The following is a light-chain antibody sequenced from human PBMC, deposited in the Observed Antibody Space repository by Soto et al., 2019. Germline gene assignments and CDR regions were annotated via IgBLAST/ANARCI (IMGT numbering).Light chain of an antibody. J-gene: IGKJ1*01. V-gene: IGKV1-5*01. CDR2: DAS. CDR1: QSISSW. CDR3: QQYNSYSWT. Sequence: DIQMTQSPSTLSAPVGYRVTITCRASQSISSWLAWYQQKPGKAPKLLIYDASSLESGVPSRFSGSGSGTEFTLTISSLQPDDFATYYCQQYNSYSWTFGQGTKVDIK.